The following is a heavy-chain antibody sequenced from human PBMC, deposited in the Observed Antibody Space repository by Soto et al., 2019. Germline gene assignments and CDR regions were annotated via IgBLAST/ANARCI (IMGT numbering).Heavy chain of an antibody. Sequence: PGGSLRLSCAASGFTFSSYGMHWVRQAPGKGLEWVAVISYDGSNKYYADSVKGRFTISRDNSKNTLYLQMNSLRAEDTAVYYCAKDGYTPREYQLLVYYYYMDVWGKGTTVTVSS. CDR3: AKDGYTPREYQLLVYYYYMDV. J-gene: IGHJ6*03. CDR1: GFTFSSYG. CDR2: ISYDGSNK. D-gene: IGHD2-2*01. V-gene: IGHV3-30*18.